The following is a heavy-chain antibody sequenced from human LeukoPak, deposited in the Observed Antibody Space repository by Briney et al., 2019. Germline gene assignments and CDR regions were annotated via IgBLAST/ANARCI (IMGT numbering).Heavy chain of an antibody. CDR3: ARTSADYANDAFDI. Sequence: GGSLRLSCAASGFTFSSYSMNWVRQAPGKGLEWVSSISSSSSYIYYADSVKGRSTISRDNAKNSLYLQMNSLRAGDTAVYYCARTSADYANDAFDIWGQGTMVTVSS. CDR1: GFTFSSYS. J-gene: IGHJ3*02. CDR2: ISSSSSYI. D-gene: IGHD4-17*01. V-gene: IGHV3-21*01.